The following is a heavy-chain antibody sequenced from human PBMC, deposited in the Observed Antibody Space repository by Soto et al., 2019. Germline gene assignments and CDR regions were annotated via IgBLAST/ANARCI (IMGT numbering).Heavy chain of an antibody. V-gene: IGHV3-23*01. CDR3: AKDYRTVAARRNYFDY. CDR2: ISGSGDST. Sequence: QTGGSLRLSCAASGFTFSSYAMSWVRQAPGKGLEWVSAISGSGDSTYYADSVKGRFTISRDNSKNTLYLQMNSLRAEDTAVYYCAKDYRTVAARRNYFDYWGQGTLVTVSS. CDR1: GFTFSSYA. D-gene: IGHD6-6*01. J-gene: IGHJ4*02.